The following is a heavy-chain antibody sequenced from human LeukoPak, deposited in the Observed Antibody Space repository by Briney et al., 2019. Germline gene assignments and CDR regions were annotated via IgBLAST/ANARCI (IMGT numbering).Heavy chain of an antibody. CDR2: IIPIFGTA. D-gene: IGHD6-13*01. CDR3: ARGPFSSRRYYYYYYMDV. CDR1: GGTFSSYA. V-gene: IGHV1-69*05. Sequence: SVKVSCKASGGTFSSYAISWVRQAPGQGPEWMGGIIPIFGTANYAQKFQGRVTITTDESTSTAYMELSSLRSEDTAVYYCARGPFSSRRYYYYYYMDVWGKGTTVTVSS. J-gene: IGHJ6*03.